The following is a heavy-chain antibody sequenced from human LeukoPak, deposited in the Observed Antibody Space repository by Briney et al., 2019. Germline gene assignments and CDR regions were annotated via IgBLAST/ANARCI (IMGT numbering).Heavy chain of an antibody. D-gene: IGHD6-13*01. V-gene: IGHV3-23*01. CDR2: ISGSGGSK. Sequence: GGSLRLSCAASGFTFSSYAMSWVRQAPGKGLEGVAAISGSGGSKYYAHSVKGRLTISRDNSKNTLYLKMNSLRAADTAVYSCAKYSSRLTDWFDPWGQGTLVTVSS. CDR3: AKYSSRLTDWFDP. J-gene: IGHJ5*02. CDR1: GFTFSSYA.